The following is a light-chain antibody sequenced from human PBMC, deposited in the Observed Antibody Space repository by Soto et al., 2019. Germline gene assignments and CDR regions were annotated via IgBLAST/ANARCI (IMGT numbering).Light chain of an antibody. CDR1: QSISNY. V-gene: IGKV1-39*01. J-gene: IGKJ4*01. CDR3: QQSYSAPLT. Sequence: DIQMTQSPPSLSASVGERVTITCRASQSISNYLNWYQQMPGKAPKVLIYAASSLQSGVPSRFSGSGSGTDFTLTISSLQPEDFATYHCQQSYSAPLTFGGGTKVEIK. CDR2: AAS.